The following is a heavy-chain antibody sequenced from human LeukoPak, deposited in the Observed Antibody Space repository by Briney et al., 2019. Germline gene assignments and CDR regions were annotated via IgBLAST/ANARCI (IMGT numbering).Heavy chain of an antibody. D-gene: IGHD3-16*02. CDR1: GFTVSSNY. Sequence: PGGSLRLSCAASGFTVSSNYMSWVRQAPGKGLEWVSVIYSGGSTYYADSVKGRFTISRDNSKNTLYLQMNSLRAEDTAVYYCASSYDYVWGSYRDGAFDIWGQGTMVTVSS. CDR2: IYSGGST. J-gene: IGHJ3*02. V-gene: IGHV3-53*01. CDR3: ASSYDYVWGSYRDGAFDI.